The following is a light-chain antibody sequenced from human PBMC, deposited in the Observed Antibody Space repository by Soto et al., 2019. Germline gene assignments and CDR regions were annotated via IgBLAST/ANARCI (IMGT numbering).Light chain of an antibody. CDR1: QSISSW. V-gene: IGKV1-5*03. Sequence: DLQMTQAPSTLSASVGDRVTITCRASQSISSWLAWYQQKPGKVPKLLIYKASSLESGVPSRFSGSGSGTEFPLTISRLQPDDFATYYCQQYNSYWTFGQGTKVEIK. CDR3: QQYNSYWT. CDR2: KAS. J-gene: IGKJ1*01.